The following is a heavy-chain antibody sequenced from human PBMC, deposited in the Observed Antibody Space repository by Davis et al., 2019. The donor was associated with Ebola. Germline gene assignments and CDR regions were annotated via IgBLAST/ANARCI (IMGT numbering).Heavy chain of an antibody. CDR3: ARDHYQLLYEGGYYYMDV. CDR2: INHSGST. V-gene: IGHV4-34*01. D-gene: IGHD2-2*02. J-gene: IGHJ6*03. CDR1: GGSFSGYY. Sequence: PSETLSLTCAVYGGSFSGYYWSWIRQPPGKGLEWIGEINHSGSTNYNPSLKSRVTISVDTSKNQFSLKLSSVTAADTAVYYCARDHYQLLYEGGYYYMDVWGKGTTVTVSS.